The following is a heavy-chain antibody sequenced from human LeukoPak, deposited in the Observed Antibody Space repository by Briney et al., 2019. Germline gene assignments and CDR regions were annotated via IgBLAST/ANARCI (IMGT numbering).Heavy chain of an antibody. J-gene: IGHJ4*02. CDR2: ISYDGSNK. D-gene: IGHD1-26*01. CDR3: ARVIRLGATWALGY. V-gene: IGHV3-30-3*01. CDR1: GFTFSSYA. Sequence: PGGSPRLSCAASGFTFSSYAMHWVRQAPGKGLEWVAVISYDGSNKYYADSVKGRFTISRDNSKNTLYLQMNSLRAEDTAVYYCARVIRLGATWALGYWGQGTLVTVSS.